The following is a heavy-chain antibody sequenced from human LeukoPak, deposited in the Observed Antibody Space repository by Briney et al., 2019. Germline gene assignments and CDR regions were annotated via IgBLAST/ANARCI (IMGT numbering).Heavy chain of an antibody. CDR2: IKHDGSEK. CDR1: GFSFSSYW. CDR3: ARVTSRDPLPY. Sequence: GGSLRLSCAASGFSFSSYWMSWVRQAPGKGLEWLANIKHDGSEKYYVGSVKGRFTISRDNANNSLYLQMHSLRAEDTAFYYCARVTSRDPLPYWGQGTLVTVSS. D-gene: IGHD2-21*02. J-gene: IGHJ4*02. V-gene: IGHV3-7*03.